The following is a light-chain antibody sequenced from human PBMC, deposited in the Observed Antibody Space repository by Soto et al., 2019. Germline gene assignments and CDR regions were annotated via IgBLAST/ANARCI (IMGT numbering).Light chain of an antibody. J-gene: IGKJ1*01. Sequence: DIQMTQSPSTLSASVGDRVTITCRASQSMNDWLAWYQQKPGKAPTVLIYDASSLQSGVPSRFSGSGSGTEFTLTIGSLQPDDVATYYCLRYNAFSQTFGQGTKVEI. CDR3: LRYNAFSQT. CDR1: QSMNDW. V-gene: IGKV1-5*01. CDR2: DAS.